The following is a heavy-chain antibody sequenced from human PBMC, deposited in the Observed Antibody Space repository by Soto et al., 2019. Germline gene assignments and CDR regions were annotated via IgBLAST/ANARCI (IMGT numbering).Heavy chain of an antibody. D-gene: IGHD5-12*01. V-gene: IGHV3-11*06. J-gene: IGHJ6*02. CDR2: ISSSSGST. Sequence: LRLSCAASGFTFSDYYMSWIRQAPGKGLEYISYISSSSGSTKYADSVKGRFAISRDNAKNSLYLQMSSLRAEDTAVYYCARDRGGYDRLYYYHGMDVWGQGTTVTVSS. CDR1: GFTFSDYY. CDR3: ARDRGGYDRLYYYHGMDV.